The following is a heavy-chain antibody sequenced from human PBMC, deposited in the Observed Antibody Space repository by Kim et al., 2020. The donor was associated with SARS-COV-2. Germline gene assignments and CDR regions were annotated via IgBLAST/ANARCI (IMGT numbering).Heavy chain of an antibody. CDR3: ARACWSGSCYWDYYGMDV. Sequence: ASVKVSCKASGYTFTSYAMHWVRQAPGQRLEWMGWINAGNGNTKYSQKFQGRVTITRDTSASTAYMELSSLRSEDTAVYYCARACWSGSCYWDYYGMDVWGQGTTVTVSS. J-gene: IGHJ6*02. V-gene: IGHV1-3*01. D-gene: IGHD2-15*01. CDR1: GYTFTSYA. CDR2: INAGNGNT.